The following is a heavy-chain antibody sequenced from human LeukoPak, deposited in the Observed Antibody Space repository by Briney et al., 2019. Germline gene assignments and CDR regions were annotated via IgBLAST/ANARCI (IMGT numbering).Heavy chain of an antibody. Sequence: GGSLRLSCAASGFTFSSYSMNWVRQAPGRGLEWVSSISSSSSYIYYADSVKGRFTISRDNAKNSLYLQMNSLRAEDTAVYYCARDRCSGGSCYLGWFDPWGQGTLVTVSS. CDR3: ARDRCSGGSCYLGWFDP. J-gene: IGHJ5*02. CDR1: GFTFSSYS. CDR2: ISSSSSYI. D-gene: IGHD2-15*01. V-gene: IGHV3-21*01.